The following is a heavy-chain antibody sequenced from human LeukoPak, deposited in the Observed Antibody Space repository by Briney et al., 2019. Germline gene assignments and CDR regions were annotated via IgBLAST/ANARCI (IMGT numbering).Heavy chain of an antibody. D-gene: IGHD3-9*01. CDR1: GFTFNIYA. Sequence: GGSLRLSCAASGFTFNIYAMSWVRQAPGKGLEWVSGISVSGGSTYYADSVKGRFTITRDNSKNTLYLQMNSLRAEDTAVYYCAKGDWCDYWGQGTLVTVSS. V-gene: IGHV3-23*01. CDR2: ISVSGGST. CDR3: AKGDWCDY. J-gene: IGHJ4*02.